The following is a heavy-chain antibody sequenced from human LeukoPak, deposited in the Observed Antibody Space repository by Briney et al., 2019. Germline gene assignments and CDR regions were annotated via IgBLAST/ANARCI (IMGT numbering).Heavy chain of an antibody. CDR3: ARARDRYFDWLSY. J-gene: IGHJ4*02. CDR2: ISSTSETI. CDR1: GFAFSDFT. Sequence: GGSLRLSCAGSGFAFSDFTLNWVRQAPGKGLEWLSYISSTSETIYYADSVTGRFTISRDNDKNLLYLQMNSLRAEDTAVYYCARARDRYFDWLSYWGQGTLVTVSS. D-gene: IGHD3-9*01. V-gene: IGHV3-48*01.